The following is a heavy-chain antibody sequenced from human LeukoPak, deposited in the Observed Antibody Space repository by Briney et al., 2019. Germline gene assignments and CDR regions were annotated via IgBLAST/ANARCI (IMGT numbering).Heavy chain of an antibody. CDR2: TYYRSRWHN. Sequence: SQTLSLTCAISGDSVSSNSAAWNWIRQSPSRGLEWLGRTYYRSRWHNDYAVYVGSRITINPDTSKNQFSLQLNSVTPEDTAVYYCASHLWFGELNWFDPWGQGTLVTVSS. J-gene: IGHJ5*02. CDR1: GDSVSSNSAA. D-gene: IGHD3-10*01. CDR3: ASHLWFGELNWFDP. V-gene: IGHV6-1*01.